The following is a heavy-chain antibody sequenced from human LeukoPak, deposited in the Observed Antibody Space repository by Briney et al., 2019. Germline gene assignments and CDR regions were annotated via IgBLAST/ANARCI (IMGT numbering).Heavy chain of an antibody. CDR2: IYYSGST. J-gene: IGHJ4*02. CDR3: ARGPNFIAAAKTGYFDY. V-gene: IGHV4-61*01. CDR1: GGSVSSGSYY. D-gene: IGHD6-13*01. Sequence: SETLSLTCTVSGGSVSSGSYYWSWIRQPPGKGLEWIGYIYYSGSTNYKPSLKSRVTISVDTSKNQFSLKLSSVTAADTAVYYCARGPNFIAAAKTGYFDYWGQGTLVTVSS.